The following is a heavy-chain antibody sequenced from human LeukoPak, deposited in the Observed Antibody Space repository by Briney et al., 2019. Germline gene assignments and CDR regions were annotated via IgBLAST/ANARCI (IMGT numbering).Heavy chain of an antibody. J-gene: IGHJ4*02. Sequence: SETLSLTCAVYGGSFSGYYWSWIRQPPGKGLEWIGEINHSGSTNYNPSLKSRVTISVDTSKNQFSLKLSSATAADTAVYYCARAHYGDYVGKRHTVSFIDYWGQGTLVTVSS. CDR1: GGSFSGYY. CDR2: INHSGST. V-gene: IGHV4-34*01. CDR3: ARAHYGDYVGKRHTVSFIDY. D-gene: IGHD4-17*01.